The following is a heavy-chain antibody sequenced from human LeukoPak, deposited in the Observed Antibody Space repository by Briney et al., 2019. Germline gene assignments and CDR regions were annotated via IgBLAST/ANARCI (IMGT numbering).Heavy chain of an antibody. CDR1: GYSISSGYY. CDR3: ARQGGSSSPYYYYYMGV. Sequence: SETLSLTCAISGYSISSGYYWGWFRQPPGKGLEWIGCIYHSGNTYYNPSLKSRVSISVHTSKNHFSLMLSSVTAADTAVYYCARQGGSSSPYYYYYMGVWGKGTMVTVSS. D-gene: IGHD6-13*01. CDR2: IYHSGNT. J-gene: IGHJ6*03. V-gene: IGHV4-38-2*01.